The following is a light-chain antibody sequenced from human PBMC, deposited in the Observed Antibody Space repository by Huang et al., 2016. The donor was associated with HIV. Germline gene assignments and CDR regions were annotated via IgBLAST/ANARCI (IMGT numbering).Light chain of an antibody. Sequence: DIQMTQSPSAMSASVGDRVNITCRANQDINNYLLWFQQKPGKVPKRLIYAASNLPSGVPSRFSGSGSGTEFTLTISNLQPEDFATYYCLQRLSYPPAFGQGTRLEIK. CDR3: LQRLSYPPA. V-gene: IGKV1-17*03. J-gene: IGKJ5*01. CDR2: AAS. CDR1: QDINNY.